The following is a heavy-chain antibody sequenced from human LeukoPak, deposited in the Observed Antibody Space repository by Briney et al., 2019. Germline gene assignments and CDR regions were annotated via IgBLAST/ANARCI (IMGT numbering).Heavy chain of an antibody. V-gene: IGHV3-23*01. CDR2: ISVNGGTT. J-gene: IGHJ4*02. CDR3: VKGGGNVRRYFEY. D-gene: IGHD4-23*01. CDR1: GFTFSSYA. Sequence: GGSLRLSCAASGFTFSSYAMTWVRQAPGKGLEWVSSISVNGGTTYYADSVKGRFTISRDSSKNTPYLQMNSLRAEDTAVYYCVKGGGNVRRYFEYWGQGTLVTVSS.